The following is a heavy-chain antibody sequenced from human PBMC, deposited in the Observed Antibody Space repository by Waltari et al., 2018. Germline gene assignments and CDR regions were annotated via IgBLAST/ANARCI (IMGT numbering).Heavy chain of an antibody. Sequence: QVQLVESGGGVVQPGRSLRLSCAASGFTCSIYGLHSVRQAPGKGREWVSVISYDGSNKYYADSVKGRFTISRDNSKNTLYLQMNRLRAEDTAVYYCAKDPSTTGTTSFDYWGQGTLVTVSS. CDR3: AKDPSTTGTTSFDY. D-gene: IGHD1-1*01. J-gene: IGHJ4*02. CDR1: GFTCSIYG. CDR2: ISYDGSNK. V-gene: IGHV3-30*18.